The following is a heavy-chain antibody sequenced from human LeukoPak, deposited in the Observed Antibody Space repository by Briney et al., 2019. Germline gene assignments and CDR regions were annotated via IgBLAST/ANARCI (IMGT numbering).Heavy chain of an antibody. CDR1: GFTFSSYA. V-gene: IGHV3-30*01. CDR2: ISYDGSNK. CDR3: ARSKYSVRSFDY. D-gene: IGHD3-10*01. J-gene: IGHJ4*02. Sequence: GESLRLSCAASGFTFSSYAMHWVRQAPGKGLEWVAVISYDGSNKYYADSVKGRFTISRDNSKNTLYLQMNSLRAEDTAVYYCARSKYSVRSFDYWGQGTLVTVSS.